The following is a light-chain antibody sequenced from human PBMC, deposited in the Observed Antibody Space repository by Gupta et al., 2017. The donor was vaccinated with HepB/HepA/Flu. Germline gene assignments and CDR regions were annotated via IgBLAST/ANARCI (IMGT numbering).Light chain of an antibody. Sequence: IMMTQSPATLSVSPGERATLSCRASQSVSSNLAWYHQKPGQAPRLLIHSASTRATGIPGRFSGSGFGTEFTLTINSLQSEDFAVYYCQQYHNWPWTFGQGTKVEIK. CDR3: QQYHNWPWT. V-gene: IGKV3-15*01. J-gene: IGKJ1*01. CDR1: QSVSSN. CDR2: SAS.